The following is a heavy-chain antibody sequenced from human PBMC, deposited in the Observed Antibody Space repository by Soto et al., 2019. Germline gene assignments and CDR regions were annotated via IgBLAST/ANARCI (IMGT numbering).Heavy chain of an antibody. V-gene: IGHV4-59*08. CDR1: GGSISSYY. D-gene: IGHD3-10*01. Sequence: PSETLSLTCTVSGGSISSYYWSWIRQPPGKGLEWIGYIYYSGSTNYNPSLKSRVTISVDTSKNQFSLKLSSVTAADTAVYYCARRRDDYDYWGQGTLVTVSS. J-gene: IGHJ4*02. CDR3: ARRRDDYDY. CDR2: IYYSGST.